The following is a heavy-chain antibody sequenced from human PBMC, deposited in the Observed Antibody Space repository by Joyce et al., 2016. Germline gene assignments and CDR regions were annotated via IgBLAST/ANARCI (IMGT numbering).Heavy chain of an antibody. D-gene: IGHD4-17*01. CDR3: AIFYGEYPNWFDP. Sequence: QVQLVESGGGVVHPGRSLRLSCEASGFTFSSYAMHWVRQAPGEGLDWGALVSYDGSDKYYADSGRGRFTIARDNSKNTLYLQMNSLRPEDTAVYYCAIFYGEYPNWFDPWGQGTLVTVSS. J-gene: IGHJ5*02. V-gene: IGHV3-30-3*01. CDR2: VSYDGSDK. CDR1: GFTFSSYA.